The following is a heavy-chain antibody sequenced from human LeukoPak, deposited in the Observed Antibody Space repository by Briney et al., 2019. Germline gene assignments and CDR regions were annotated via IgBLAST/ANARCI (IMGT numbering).Heavy chain of an antibody. J-gene: IGHJ4*02. Sequence: PGGSLRLSCAASGFTFRDYSTNWVRQAPGKGLEWVSYISTSGNYIYYADSVKGRFTISRDNAKNSLYLQMHCLRAEDTALYYCARGAYNSGGTHENWGQGTLVTVSS. CDR3: ARGAYNSGGTHEN. V-gene: IGHV3-21*01. CDR2: ISTSGNYI. CDR1: GFTFRDYS. D-gene: IGHD3-22*01.